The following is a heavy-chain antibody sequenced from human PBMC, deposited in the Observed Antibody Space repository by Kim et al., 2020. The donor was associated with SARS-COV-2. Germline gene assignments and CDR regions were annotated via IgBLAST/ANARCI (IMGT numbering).Heavy chain of an antibody. CDR1: GFTFSNSW. D-gene: IGHD1-26*01. J-gene: IGHJ4*02. CDR2: INPDGSTT. V-gene: IGHV3-74*01. CDR3: TKADYIGSYY. Sequence: GGSLRLSCAASGFTFSNSWMHWVRQAPGKGLVWVSRINPDGSTTSYADSVKGRFTISRDNAKNTLFLQMNSLRAEDTAVYYCTKADYIGSYYWGQGTLAT.